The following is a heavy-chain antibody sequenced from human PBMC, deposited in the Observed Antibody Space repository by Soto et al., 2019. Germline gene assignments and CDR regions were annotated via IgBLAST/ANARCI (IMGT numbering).Heavy chain of an antibody. CDR2: MSHSGGT. Sequence: QVQLQQWGAGLLKPSETLSLTCAVYGGFVSSGSYYWSWIRQPPGKGLEWIGEMSHSGGTHFNPSRKSRVTISVDTYKNQFSLKMSYVTAADTALYYCAGVERGTATTVVDAFDIWGPGTMVTVSS. CDR1: GGFVSSGSYY. D-gene: IGHD1-1*01. J-gene: IGHJ3*02. V-gene: IGHV4-34*01. CDR3: AGVERGTATTVVDAFDI.